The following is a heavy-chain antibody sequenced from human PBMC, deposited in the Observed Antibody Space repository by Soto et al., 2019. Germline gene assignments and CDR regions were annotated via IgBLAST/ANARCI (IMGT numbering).Heavy chain of an antibody. J-gene: IGHJ3*02. CDR2: IIPMFGTA. V-gene: IGHV1-69*01. CDR1: GGTFSNYA. Sequence: QVQLVQSGAEVKKPGSSVKVSCKASGGTFSNYAINWVRQAPGQGLEWMGGIIPMFGTANYAQNYQARVTITADGPTCTAHMELSSLRSEDTAVYFFALFSVRGPVRSGAYDIWGQGTMVSVSS. CDR3: ALFSVRGPVRSGAYDI. D-gene: IGHD3-3*01.